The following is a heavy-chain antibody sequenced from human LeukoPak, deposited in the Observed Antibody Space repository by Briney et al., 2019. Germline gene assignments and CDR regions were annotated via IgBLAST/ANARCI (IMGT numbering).Heavy chain of an antibody. CDR3: ARAATTGSYYMDV. Sequence: SETLSLTCTVSGGSISSGSYYWSWIRQPAGKGLEWIGRIYTSGSTNYNPSLKSRVTISVDTSKNQFSLKLSSVTAADTAVYYCARAATTGSYYMDVWGKGTTVTVSS. CDR2: IYTSGST. D-gene: IGHD4-17*01. J-gene: IGHJ6*03. V-gene: IGHV4-61*02. CDR1: GGSISSGSYY.